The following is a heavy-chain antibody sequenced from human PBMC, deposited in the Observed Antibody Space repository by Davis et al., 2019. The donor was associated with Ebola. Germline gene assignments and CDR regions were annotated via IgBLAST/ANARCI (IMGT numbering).Heavy chain of an antibody. J-gene: IGHJ6*04. D-gene: IGHD3-3*01. CDR2: ISDNIRTT. CDR1: GFTFSTYS. Sequence: GGSLRLSCVGSGFTFSTYSMDWVRQTPGKGLEWVAYISDNIRTTFYADSVKGRFTISRDNAKSSLYLQMNSLRAEDTAVYYCAKSGLSFGVVKYHYGMDVWGKGTTVTVSS. V-gene: IGHV3-48*01. CDR3: AKSGLSFGVVKYHYGMDV.